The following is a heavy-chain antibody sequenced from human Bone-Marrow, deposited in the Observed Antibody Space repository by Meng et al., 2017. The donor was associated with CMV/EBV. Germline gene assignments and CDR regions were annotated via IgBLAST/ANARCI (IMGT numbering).Heavy chain of an antibody. V-gene: IGHV3-53*01. Sequence: GESLKISCAASGFLVSSNYMSWFRQAPGKGLEWVSALYSGGSSYYTDSVKGRFTISRDNTKNSLYLQMNSLRAEDTAVYYCARDIRPLYYYYYYGMDVWGQGTTVTVSS. CDR2: LYSGGSS. D-gene: IGHD2-2*02. J-gene: IGHJ6*02. CDR3: ARDIRPLYYYYYYGMDV. CDR1: GFLVSSNY.